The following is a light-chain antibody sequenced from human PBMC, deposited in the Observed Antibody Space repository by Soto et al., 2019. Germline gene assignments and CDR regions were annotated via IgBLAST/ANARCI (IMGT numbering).Light chain of an antibody. V-gene: IGKV1-27*01. CDR3: HKYNSAPRT. Sequence: DIQMTQSPSSLSASVGDRVTITCRASQGISTYLAWYQQKPGKVPKLLIYAASTLQSGVPSRFSGSGSGTDFTLTISSLQPEDVATYYCHKYNSAPRTFGPGTKLDIK. CDR2: AAS. CDR1: QGISTY. J-gene: IGKJ3*01.